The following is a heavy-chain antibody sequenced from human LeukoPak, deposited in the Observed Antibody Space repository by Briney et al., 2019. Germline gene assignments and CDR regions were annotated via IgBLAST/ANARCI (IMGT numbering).Heavy chain of an antibody. Sequence: GGSLRLSCAASGFTFSSYAMHWVRQAPGKGLEWVAVISYDGSNKYYADSVKGRFTISRDNSKNTLYLQMNSLRAEDTAVYYCARDVTYYYGSGSYKYYYYGMDVWGQGTTVTVSS. D-gene: IGHD3-10*01. CDR2: ISYDGSNK. CDR3: ARDVTYYYGSGSYKYYYYGMDV. V-gene: IGHV3-30-3*01. CDR1: GFTFSSYA. J-gene: IGHJ6*02.